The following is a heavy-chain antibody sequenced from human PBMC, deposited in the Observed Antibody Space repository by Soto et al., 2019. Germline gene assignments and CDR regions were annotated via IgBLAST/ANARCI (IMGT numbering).Heavy chain of an antibody. CDR3: ARSPFCSGSSCYSFGCFDS. D-gene: IGHD2-15*01. Sequence: GASVKVSCKASGYTFTSYYMHWVRQAPGQGLEWMGIINPSGGSTSYAQKFQGRVTMTRDTSTSTVYMELSSLRSEDTAVYYCARSPFCSGSSCYSFGCFDSWGPGTLVTVSS. CDR1: GYTFTSYY. J-gene: IGHJ5*01. V-gene: IGHV1-46*01. CDR2: INPSGGST.